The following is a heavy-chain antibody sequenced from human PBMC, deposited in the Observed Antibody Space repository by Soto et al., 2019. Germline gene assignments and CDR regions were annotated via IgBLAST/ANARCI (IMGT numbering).Heavy chain of an antibody. CDR1: GNTFSSYA. V-gene: IGHV1-69*01. D-gene: IGHD6-13*01. CDR2: IIPIIGTA. CDR3: ARSGYSGYFDY. J-gene: IGHJ4*02. Sequence: QVQLVQSGAEVKKPGASVKVSCKASGNTFSSYAISWVRQAPGQGREWMGGIIPIIGTANYAQKFQGRVTITADESTSTAYMELSSLRSEDTAVYYCARSGYSGYFDYWGQGTLVTVSS.